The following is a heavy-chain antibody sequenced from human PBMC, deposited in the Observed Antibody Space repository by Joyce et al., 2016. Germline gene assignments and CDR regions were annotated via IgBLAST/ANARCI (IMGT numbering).Heavy chain of an antibody. V-gene: IGHV1-69*08. CDR3: ARDRGTVTTRVDGMDV. J-gene: IGHJ6*02. CDR1: GGTFSSYS. D-gene: IGHD4-17*01. CDR2: IIPILAIA. Sequence: QVQLVQSGAEVKKPGSSVKVSCKASGGTFSSYSISWVRQAPGKGLEWMGRIIPILAIAKYAQNLQGRVTIMADKSTSTVYMELSSLRSDDTAVYYCARDRGTVTTRVDGMDVWGQGTTVTVSS.